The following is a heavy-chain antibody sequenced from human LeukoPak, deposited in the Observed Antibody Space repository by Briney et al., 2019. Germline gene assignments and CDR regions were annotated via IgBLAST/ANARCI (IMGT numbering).Heavy chain of an antibody. CDR2: IHHSSVTR. Sequence: GVSLRLSCAASVFTFSSYAMSCVRQAPGKGREGVSSIHHSSVTRNYADSVTGRFTISRDNSKTTHDLQMKSIRAEDKAVSYCAKGPRTYHDSFDYWGQGTMVTVSS. J-gene: IGHJ4*01. CDR1: VFTFSSYA. CDR3: AKGPRTYHDSFDY. V-gene: IGHV3-23*01. D-gene: IGHD2-21*01.